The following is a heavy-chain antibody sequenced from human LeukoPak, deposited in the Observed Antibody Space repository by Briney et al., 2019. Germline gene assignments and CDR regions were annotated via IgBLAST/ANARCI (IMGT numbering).Heavy chain of an antibody. J-gene: IGHJ4*02. Sequence: SETLSLTCTVSGGSISNYYWSWIRQPAGKGLEWIGRIYTSGSTNYNPSLKSRVTMSVDTSKNQFSLKLSSVTAADTAVYYCAGSIAARPHYFDYWGQGTLVTVSS. CDR1: GGSISNYY. CDR2: IYTSGST. V-gene: IGHV4-4*07. D-gene: IGHD6-6*01. CDR3: AGSIAARPHYFDY.